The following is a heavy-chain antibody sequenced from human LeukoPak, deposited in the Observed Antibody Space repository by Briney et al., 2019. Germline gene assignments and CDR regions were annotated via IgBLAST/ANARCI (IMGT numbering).Heavy chain of an antibody. CDR2: IKQDGSEK. CDR3: ARRLAVAGNYGFDR. CDR1: GFTFSSYW. J-gene: IGHJ5*02. Sequence: GGSLRLSCAASGFTFSSYWMSWVRQAPGKGLEWVANIKQDGSEKYYVDSVKGRFAISRDNAKNSLYLQMNSLRAEDTAVYYCARRLAVAGNYGFDRWGQGTLVTVSS. V-gene: IGHV3-7*01. D-gene: IGHD6-19*01.